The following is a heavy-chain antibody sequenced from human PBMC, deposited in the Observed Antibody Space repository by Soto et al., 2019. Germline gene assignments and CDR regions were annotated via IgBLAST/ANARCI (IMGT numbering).Heavy chain of an antibody. J-gene: IGHJ6*02. CDR3: ARDREDIVPYGMDV. Sequence: ASVKVSCKASGYTFTSYAMHWVRQAPGQRLEWMGWINAGNGNTKYSQKFQGRVTITRDTSASTAYMELSSLRSEDTAVYYCARDREDIVPYGMDVWGQGTTVTVSS. V-gene: IGHV1-3*01. CDR1: GYTFTSYA. CDR2: INAGNGNT. D-gene: IGHD5-12*01.